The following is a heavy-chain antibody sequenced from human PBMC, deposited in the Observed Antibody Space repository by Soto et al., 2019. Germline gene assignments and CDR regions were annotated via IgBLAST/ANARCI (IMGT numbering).Heavy chain of an antibody. V-gene: IGHV3-30*18. CDR3: AKGLYCGGDCYSLDY. CDR1: GFTFSSYG. J-gene: IGHJ4*02. Sequence: PGGSLRLSCAASGFTFSSYGMHWVRQAPGKGLEWVAVISYDGSNKYYADSVKGRFTISRDNSKNTLYLQMNSLRAEDTAVYYCAKGLYCGGDCYSLDYWGQGTLVTVSS. CDR2: ISYDGSNK. D-gene: IGHD2-21*02.